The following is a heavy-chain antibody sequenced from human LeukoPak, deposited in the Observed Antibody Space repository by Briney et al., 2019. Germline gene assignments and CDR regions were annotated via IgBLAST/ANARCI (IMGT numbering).Heavy chain of an antibody. CDR1: GYTFTSYD. CDR2: MNPNSGNT. Sequence: GASVKVTCKASGYTFTSYDIHWVRQATGQGLEWLGWMNPNSGNTDYAQKFQGTVTMTTNTSITTAYLELSSLRSEDTAVYYCARAHYYDGSGYYYRIQPDAFDIWGQGTMVTVSS. J-gene: IGHJ3*02. V-gene: IGHV1-8*01. CDR3: ARAHYYDGSGYYYRIQPDAFDI. D-gene: IGHD3-22*01.